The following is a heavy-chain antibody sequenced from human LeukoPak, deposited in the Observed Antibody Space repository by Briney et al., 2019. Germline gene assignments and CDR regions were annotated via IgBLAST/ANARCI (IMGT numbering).Heavy chain of an antibody. Sequence: PGGSLRLSCAASGFSFSTYWMSWVRQAPGKGLEWVANIKQDGSEKYYVDSVKGRFTISRDNAKNSLYLQMNSLRVEDTAVYYCASGVAFDIWGQGTMVTVSS. CDR2: IKQDGSEK. V-gene: IGHV3-7*02. J-gene: IGHJ3*02. D-gene: IGHD3-16*01. CDR1: GFSFSTYW. CDR3: ASGVAFDI.